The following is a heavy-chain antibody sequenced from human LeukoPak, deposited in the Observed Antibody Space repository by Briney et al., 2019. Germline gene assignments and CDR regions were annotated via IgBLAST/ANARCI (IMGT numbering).Heavy chain of an antibody. CDR3: ARGRRIVVLPGRGYFDL. V-gene: IGHV4-4*07. D-gene: IGHD4/OR15-4a*01. CDR1: GGSISSYY. J-gene: IGHJ2*01. CDR2: IYTSGST. Sequence: PSETLSLTCTVSGGSISSYYWSWIRQPAGKGLEWIGRIYTSGSTNYNPSLKSRVTLSVDTSTNHFSLNIKSVTAADTAMYYCARGRRIVVLPGRGYFDLWGRGTLVTVSS.